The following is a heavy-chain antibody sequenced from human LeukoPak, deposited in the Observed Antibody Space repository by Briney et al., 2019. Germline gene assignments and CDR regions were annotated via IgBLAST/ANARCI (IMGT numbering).Heavy chain of an antibody. J-gene: IGHJ4*02. D-gene: IGHD3-22*01. CDR3: AKPRNYYDSEYYFDY. V-gene: IGHV3-33*06. Sequence: GRSLRLSCAASGFTFSSYGMHWVRQAPGKGLEWVAVIWYDGSNKYYADSVKGRFTISRDNSKNTLYLQMNSLGAEDTAVYYCAKPRNYYDSEYYFDYWGQGTLVTVSS. CDR1: GFTFSSYG. CDR2: IWYDGSNK.